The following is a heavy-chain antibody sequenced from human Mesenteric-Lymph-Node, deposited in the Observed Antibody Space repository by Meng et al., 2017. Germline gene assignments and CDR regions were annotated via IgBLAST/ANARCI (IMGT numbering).Heavy chain of an antibody. CDR3: ARDRYYDILTDAFDI. Sequence: SETLSLTCTVSGGSISSYYWSWIRQPAGKGLEWIGRIYTSGSTNYNPSLKSRVTMSVDTSKNQFSLKLSSVTAADTAVYYCARDRYYDILTDAFDIWGQGTMVTVSS. J-gene: IGHJ3*02. CDR1: GGSISSYY. D-gene: IGHD3-9*01. V-gene: IGHV4-4*07. CDR2: IYTSGST.